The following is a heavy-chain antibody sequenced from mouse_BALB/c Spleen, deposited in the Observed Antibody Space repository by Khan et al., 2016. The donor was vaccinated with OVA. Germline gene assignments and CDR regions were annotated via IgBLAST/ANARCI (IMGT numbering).Heavy chain of an antibody. CDR3: ARSVTITTVVATDFDY. J-gene: IGHJ2*01. V-gene: IGHV3-2*02. Sequence: EVQLQESGPGLVKPSQSLSLTCTVTGYSITSDYAWNWIRQFPGNKLEWMGYISYSGRTRYNPSLKSRISITRDTSKNQFFLQLNSVTTEDTATYYSARSVTITTVVATDFDYWCQGTTLTVSS. D-gene: IGHD1-1*01. CDR2: ISYSGRT. CDR1: GYSITSDYA.